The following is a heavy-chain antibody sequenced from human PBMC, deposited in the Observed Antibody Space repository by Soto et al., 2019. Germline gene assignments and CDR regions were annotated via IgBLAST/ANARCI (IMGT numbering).Heavy chain of an antibody. CDR3: TRNGDTVTYYSPMDV. Sequence: EVQLVESGGDLVQPGGSLRLSCTASGFTFSDHYMDWVRQAPGEGLEWVGRARNKVQGYTTEYAATVRGRFTISRGDSRNSLYLQLNSLKTEDTAVYYCTRNGDTVTYYSPMDVWGQGTPVTVSS. CDR2: ARNKVQGYTT. V-gene: IGHV3-72*01. J-gene: IGHJ6*02. D-gene: IGHD4-17*01. CDR1: GFTFSDHY.